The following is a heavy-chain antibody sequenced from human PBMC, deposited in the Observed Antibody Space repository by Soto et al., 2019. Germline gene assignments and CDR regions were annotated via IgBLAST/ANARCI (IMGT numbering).Heavy chain of an antibody. J-gene: IGHJ5*02. CDR1: GYTFTGYY. D-gene: IGHD6-13*01. V-gene: IGHV1-2*04. Sequence: QVQLVQSGAEVKKPGASVKVSRKASGYTFTGYYMHWVRQAPGQGLEWMGWINPNSGGTNYAQKFQGWVTMTRDTSISTAYMELSRLRSDDTAMYYCARGHLTGIAAADPNWFDPWGQGTLVTVSS. CDR3: ARGHLTGIAAADPNWFDP. CDR2: INPNSGGT.